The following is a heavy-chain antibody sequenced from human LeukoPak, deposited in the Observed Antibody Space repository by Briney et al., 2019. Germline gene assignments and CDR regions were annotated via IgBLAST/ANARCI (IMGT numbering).Heavy chain of an antibody. J-gene: IGHJ3*02. D-gene: IGHD3-22*01. V-gene: IGHV4-59*12. CDR1: GGSISSYY. CDR3: AGDGDSRDAFDI. Sequence: SETLSLTCTVSGGSISSYYWSWIRQPPGKGLEWIGYIYYSGSTNYNPSLKSRVTISVDTSKNQFSLKLSSVTAADTAVYYCAGDGDSRDAFDIWGQGTMVTVSS. CDR2: IYYSGST.